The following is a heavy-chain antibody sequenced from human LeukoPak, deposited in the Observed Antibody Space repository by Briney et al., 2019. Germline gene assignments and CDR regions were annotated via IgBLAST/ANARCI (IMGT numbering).Heavy chain of an antibody. CDR3: ARVGGYYGSGSYYLAPGDY. D-gene: IGHD3-10*01. V-gene: IGHV3-20*04. Sequence: GGSLRLSCAASRFTFSSYSMNWVRQAPGKGLEWVSGINWNGGSAGYADSVKGRFTISRDNAKNSLYLQMNSLRAEDTALYYCARVGGYYGSGSYYLAPGDYWGQGTLVTVSS. CDR2: INWNGGSA. CDR1: RFTFSSYS. J-gene: IGHJ4*02.